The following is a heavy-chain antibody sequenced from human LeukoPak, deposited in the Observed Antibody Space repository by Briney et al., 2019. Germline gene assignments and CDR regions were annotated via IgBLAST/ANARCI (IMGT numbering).Heavy chain of an antibody. CDR2: INIWGSPT. Sequence: GGSLRLSCVASGFTFTRHSMNWVRQAPGKGLEWISFINIWGSPTYYADSMKGRFTISRDNAKNSIFLQMNNLRVEDTAVYYCARDRGDSLVGADFDSRGQGILVTVSS. CDR1: GFTFTRHS. CDR3: ARDRGDSLVGADFDS. J-gene: IGHJ4*02. D-gene: IGHD1-26*01. V-gene: IGHV3-48*01.